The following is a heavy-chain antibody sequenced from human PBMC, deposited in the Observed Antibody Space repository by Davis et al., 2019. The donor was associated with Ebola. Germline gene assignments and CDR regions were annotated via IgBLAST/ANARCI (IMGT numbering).Heavy chain of an antibody. CDR3: ARTGSAPFDY. J-gene: IGHJ4*02. CDR2: MNPNSGNT. CDR1: GYTFTSYD. Sequence: ASVKVSCKASGYTFTSYDINWVRQATGQGLEWMGWMNPNSGNTGYAQKFQGRVTMTTDTSTSTAYMELRSLRSDDTAVYYCARTGSAPFDYWGQGTLVTVSS. D-gene: IGHD1-1*01. V-gene: IGHV1-8*01.